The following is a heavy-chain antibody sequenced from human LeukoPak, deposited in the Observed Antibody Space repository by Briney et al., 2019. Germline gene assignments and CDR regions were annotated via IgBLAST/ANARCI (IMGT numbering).Heavy chain of an antibody. CDR3: AKPHSGSYYSSSGDY. D-gene: IGHD1-26*01. CDR2: ISGSGGST. CDR1: GFTFSSYA. J-gene: IGHJ4*02. V-gene: IGHV3-23*01. Sequence: GGSLRLSCAASGFTFSSYAMSWVRQAPGKGLEWVSAISGSGGSTYYADSVKGRFTISRDNSKNTLYLQMNSLRAEDTAAYYCAKPHSGSYYSSSGDYWGQGTLVTVSS.